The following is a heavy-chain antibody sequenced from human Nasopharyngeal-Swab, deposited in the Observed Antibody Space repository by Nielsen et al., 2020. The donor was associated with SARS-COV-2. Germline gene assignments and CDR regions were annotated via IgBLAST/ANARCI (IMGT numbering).Heavy chain of an antibody. J-gene: IGHJ6*02. CDR1: GFIFSNYG. Sequence: GGSLRLSCAASGFIFSNYGMHWVRQAPGKGLEWVVVISYDGANKYDADSVRGRFTISRDNSKDTLYLQMNSLRGEDTAVYYCAKEGPGMFGVVGLDVWGQGTTVTVSS. D-gene: IGHD3-3*01. CDR2: ISYDGANK. V-gene: IGHV3-30*18. CDR3: AKEGPGMFGVVGLDV.